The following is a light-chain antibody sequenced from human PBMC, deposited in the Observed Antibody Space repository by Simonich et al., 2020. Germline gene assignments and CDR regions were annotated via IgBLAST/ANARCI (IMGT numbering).Light chain of an antibody. Sequence: EIVLTQSPATLSLSPGERATLSCRASQSVSSYLAWYQQKPGQSPRLLIYDASNRATGIPARFSGSGSGTDFTLTSSSLEPEDFAVYYCQQRSNWPPMDTFGQGTKLEIK. J-gene: IGKJ2*01. V-gene: IGKV3-11*01. CDR2: DAS. CDR3: QQRSNWPPMDT. CDR1: QSVSSY.